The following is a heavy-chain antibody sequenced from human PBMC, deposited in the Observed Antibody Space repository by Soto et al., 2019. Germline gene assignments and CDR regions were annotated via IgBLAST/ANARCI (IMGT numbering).Heavy chain of an antibody. J-gene: IGHJ4*02. CDR2: IFSNDEK. CDR1: GFSLSNARMG. V-gene: IGHV2-26*01. CDR3: ARIDVTSGEFDY. D-gene: IGHD3-10*01. Sequence: QVTLKKSGPVLVKPTETLTLTCTVSGFSLSNARMGVSWIRQPPGKALEWLAHIFSNDEKSYSTSLKSRLTISKDTSKSQVVLIMTNMDPVDTATYYCARIDVTSGEFDYWGQGTLVTVSS.